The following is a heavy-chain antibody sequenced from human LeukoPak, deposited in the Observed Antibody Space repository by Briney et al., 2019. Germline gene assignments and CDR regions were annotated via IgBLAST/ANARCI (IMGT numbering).Heavy chain of an antibody. D-gene: IGHD3-3*01. J-gene: IGHJ4*02. CDR1: GFTFSSYW. Sequence: GGSLRLSCAASGFTFSSYWMHWVRHAPGKGLVWVSRINSDGSSTSYADSVKGRFTISRDNAKNTLYLQMNSLRAEDTAVYYCARAQYYDFWSGYYLTDYWGQGTLVTVSS. CDR3: ARAQYYDFWSGYYLTDY. CDR2: INSDGSST. V-gene: IGHV3-74*01.